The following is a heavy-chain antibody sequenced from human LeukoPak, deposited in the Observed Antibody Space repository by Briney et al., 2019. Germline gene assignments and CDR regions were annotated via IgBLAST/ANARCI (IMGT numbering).Heavy chain of an antibody. J-gene: IGHJ4*02. Sequence: GGSLRLSCAASGFTFSSYAMSWVRQAPGKGLEWVSAISGSGGSTYYADSVKGRFTISRDNSKNTLYLQMNILRAEDTAVYYCAKGRDRDSGYDFMFDYWGQGTLVTVSS. CDR2: ISGSGGST. V-gene: IGHV3-23*01. CDR1: GFTFSSYA. CDR3: AKGRDRDSGYDFMFDY. D-gene: IGHD5-12*01.